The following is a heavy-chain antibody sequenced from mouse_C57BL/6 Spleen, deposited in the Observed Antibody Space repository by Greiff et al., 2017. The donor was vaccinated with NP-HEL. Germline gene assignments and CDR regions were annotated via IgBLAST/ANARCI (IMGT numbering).Heavy chain of an antibody. CDR1: GYTFTSYW. J-gene: IGHJ3*01. CDR3: ARVGVKGSSYAWFAY. Sequence: VQLQQSGAELVMPGASVKLSCKASGYTFTSYWMHWVKQRPGQGLEWIGEIDPSDSYTNYNQKFKGKSTLTVDKSSSTAYMQLSSLTSEDSAVYYCARVGVKGSSYAWFAYWGQGTLVTVSA. V-gene: IGHV1-69*01. CDR2: IDPSDSYT. D-gene: IGHD1-1*01.